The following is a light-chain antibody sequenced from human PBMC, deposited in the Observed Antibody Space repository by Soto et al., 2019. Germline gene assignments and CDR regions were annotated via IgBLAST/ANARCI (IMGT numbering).Light chain of an antibody. CDR1: QSVNRN. Sequence: EIVLAQSPATLSVSRGERGTLSCRASQSVNRNLAWYQQKPGPAPRLLMYGVSAMATGCPARFSGSVSGREFTLTISSLHPEAFAVYYCQHYHVWSPVTFGGGTKV. J-gene: IGKJ4*01. V-gene: IGKV3-15*01. CDR2: GVS. CDR3: QHYHVWSPVT.